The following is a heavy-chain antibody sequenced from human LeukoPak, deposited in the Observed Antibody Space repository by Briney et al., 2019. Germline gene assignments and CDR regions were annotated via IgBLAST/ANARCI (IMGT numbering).Heavy chain of an antibody. CDR2: ISYDGNNK. Sequence: GGSLRLSCAASGFTFSSYAMHWVRQASGKGLEWVAVISYDGNNKYYADSVKGRFTISRDNSENTLYVQMNSLRAEDTAVYYCARRQVASIDYWGQGTLVTVSS. CDR3: ARRQVASIDY. J-gene: IGHJ4*02. V-gene: IGHV3-30-3*01. CDR1: GFTFSSYA.